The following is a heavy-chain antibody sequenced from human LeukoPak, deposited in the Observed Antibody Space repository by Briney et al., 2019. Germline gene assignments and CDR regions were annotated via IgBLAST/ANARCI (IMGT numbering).Heavy chain of an antibody. CDR2: IYTSGST. J-gene: IGHJ6*03. Sequence: PSETLSLTCTVSGGSISSYYWSWIRQPAGKGLEWIGRIYTSGSTNYNPSLKSRVTMSVDTSKNQFSLKLSSVTAADTAVYYCARSTASSDYYYYYMDVWGKGTTVTVSS. D-gene: IGHD2-21*02. CDR3: ARSTASSDYYYYYMDV. V-gene: IGHV4-4*07. CDR1: GGSISSYY.